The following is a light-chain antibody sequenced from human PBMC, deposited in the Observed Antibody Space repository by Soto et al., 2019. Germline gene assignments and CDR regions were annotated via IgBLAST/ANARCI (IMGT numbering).Light chain of an antibody. J-gene: IGLJ3*02. V-gene: IGLV2-14*01. CDR1: TSDVGASNY. CDR2: DVN. CDR3: SSYTTSSTLL. Sequence: QAVVTQPASVSGSPGQSITISCTGTTSDVGASNYVYWYQQHPGKAPKLMIYDVNNRPSGVSNRFSGSKSGSTASLTISGLQAEDEADYYCSSYTTSSTLLFGGGTKLTVL.